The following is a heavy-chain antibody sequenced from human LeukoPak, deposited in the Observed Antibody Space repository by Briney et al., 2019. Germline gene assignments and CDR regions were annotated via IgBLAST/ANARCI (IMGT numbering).Heavy chain of an antibody. CDR2: ITPEGRRK. V-gene: IGHV3-7*03. Sequence: PGGSLRLSCLASGFTFSGHWMHWARQRPGKGLEWVANITPEGRRKNYADSARGRFTISRDNAQNSLSLQMTSLRVEDTAVYYCVRDADWAFNYWGQGALVTVSS. D-gene: IGHD3-9*01. CDR3: VRDADWAFNY. J-gene: IGHJ4*02. CDR1: GFTFSGHW.